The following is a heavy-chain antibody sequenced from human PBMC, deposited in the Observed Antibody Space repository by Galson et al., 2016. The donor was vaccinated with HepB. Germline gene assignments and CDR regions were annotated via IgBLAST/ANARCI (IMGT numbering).Heavy chain of an antibody. CDR1: GDSVSSNSAA. V-gene: IGHV6-1*01. CDR3: ARMHLALDY. Sequence: AISGDSVSSNSAAWNWIRQSPSSGLEWLGRTYYRSKYYNDYAVSMKSRITINPDTSKNQFSLQLNSVTPEDTAVYYCARMHLALDYWGQGTLVTVSS. CDR2: TYYRSKYYN. J-gene: IGHJ4*02.